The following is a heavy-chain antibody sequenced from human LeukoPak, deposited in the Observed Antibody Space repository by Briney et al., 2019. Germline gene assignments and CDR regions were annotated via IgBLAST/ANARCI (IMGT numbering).Heavy chain of an antibody. J-gene: IGHJ4*02. CDR1: GASINTYY. CDR2: IFASGNT. D-gene: IGHD3-16*01. V-gene: IGHV4-4*07. Sequence: SETLSLTCTVSGASINTYYWSWIRQPAGKGLEWVGRIFASGNTNYNPSLESRIAMSVDTSKNQFSLNLSSVTAADTAIYYCVQDGPLRSDYWGQGTLVTVSS. CDR3: VQDGPLRSDY.